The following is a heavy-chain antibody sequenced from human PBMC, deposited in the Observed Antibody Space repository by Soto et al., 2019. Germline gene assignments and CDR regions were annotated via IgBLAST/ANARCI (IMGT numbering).Heavy chain of an antibody. CDR2: ISHDGGT. Sequence: LSLTCAFYGGSFDDFYWSWVRQSPGKGLEWVGEISHDGGTNYSPSLASRVSISVDTSKNQFSLHLRSVTAADTGLYYCARGQLVWYGDLTPYHRDMDVWGQGTTVTVSS. V-gene: IGHV4-34*01. J-gene: IGHJ6*02. CDR3: ARGQLVWYGDLTPYHRDMDV. CDR1: GGSFDDFY. D-gene: IGHD3-10*01.